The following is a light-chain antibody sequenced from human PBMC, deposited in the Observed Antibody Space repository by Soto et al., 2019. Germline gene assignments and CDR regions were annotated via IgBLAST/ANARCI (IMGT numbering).Light chain of an antibody. CDR1: QTISGT. V-gene: IGKV1-5*01. J-gene: IGKJ5*01. CDR2: DVS. CDR3: QQYNNWHPIT. Sequence: DIQMTQSPSSVSASVGDRFTITCRASQTISGTLAWYQQKPXKAPKLLXXDVSSLERGVPSRFSGSGSGTEFSLTISSLQYEDFAVYYCQQYNNWHPITFGQGTRLEIK.